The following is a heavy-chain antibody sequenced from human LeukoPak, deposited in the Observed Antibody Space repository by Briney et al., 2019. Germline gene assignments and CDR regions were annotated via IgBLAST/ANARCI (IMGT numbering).Heavy chain of an antibody. CDR1: GGSISSGDYY. V-gene: IGHV4-30-4*08. J-gene: IGHJ4*02. D-gene: IGHD3-3*01. Sequence: SETLSLTCTVSGGSISSGDYYWSWIRQPPGKGLEWIGYIYYSGSTYYNPSLKSRVTISVDTSKNRFSLKLSSVTAAATAVYYCARDAFNAYFDFWSGYYDYWGQGTLVTVSS. CDR2: IYYSGST. CDR3: ARDAFNAYFDFWSGYYDY.